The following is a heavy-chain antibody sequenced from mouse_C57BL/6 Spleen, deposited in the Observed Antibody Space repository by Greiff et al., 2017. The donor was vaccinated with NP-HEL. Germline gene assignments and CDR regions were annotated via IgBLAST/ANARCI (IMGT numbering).Heavy chain of an antibody. CDR1: GFTFSSYA. CDR3: TRDEGENDYDWFAY. Sequence: EVQRVESGEGLVKPGGSLKLSCAASGFTFSSYAMSWVRQTPEKRLEWVAYISSGGDYIYYADTVKGRFTISRDNARNTLYLQMSSLKSEDTAMYYCTRDEGENDYDWFAYWGQGTLVTVSA. V-gene: IGHV5-9-1*02. D-gene: IGHD2-4*01. CDR2: ISSGGDYI. J-gene: IGHJ3*01.